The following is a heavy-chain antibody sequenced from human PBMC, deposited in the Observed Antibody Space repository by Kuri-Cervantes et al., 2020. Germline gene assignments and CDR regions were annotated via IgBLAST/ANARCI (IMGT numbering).Heavy chain of an antibody. Sequence: ASVKVSCKASGYTFTSYGISWVRQAPGQGLEWMGWISAYNGNTNYAQKFQGRVTMTRNTSISTAYMELSSLRSEDTAVYYCARVGSYDFWSGNDYYYYYYMDVWGKGTTVTVSS. CDR3: ARVGSYDFWSGNDYYYYYYMDV. D-gene: IGHD3-3*01. V-gene: IGHV1-18*01. CDR1: GYTFTSYG. CDR2: ISAYNGNT. J-gene: IGHJ6*03.